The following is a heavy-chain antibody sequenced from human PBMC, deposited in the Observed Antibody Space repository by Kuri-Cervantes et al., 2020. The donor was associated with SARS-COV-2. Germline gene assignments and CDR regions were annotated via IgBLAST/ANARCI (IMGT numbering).Heavy chain of an antibody. V-gene: IGHV3-74*01. CDR3: VRDGDHWNFDY. J-gene: IGHJ4*02. D-gene: IGHD1-1*01. Sequence: GESLKISCTASGFPFTSHAISWVRQAPGKGLVWVSRINPDGSYTNNADSVKGRFTLSRDNAKNMLFLQMNSLRAEDTAVYYCVRDGDHWNFDYWGQGTLVTVSS. CDR1: GFPFTSHA. CDR2: INPDGSYT.